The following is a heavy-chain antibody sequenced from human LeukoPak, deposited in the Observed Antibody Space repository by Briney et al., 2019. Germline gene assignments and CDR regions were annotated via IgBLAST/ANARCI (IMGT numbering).Heavy chain of an antibody. Sequence: GGSLRLSCAGSGFSFSSYGMHWVRQAPGKVLEWMAFIRSDGSNKYYADSVKGRFTISRDNSKNTLYLQMNSLRAEDRAVYYCARVLYCGGDCYSLALDYWGQGTLVTVSS. CDR3: ARVLYCGGDCYSLALDY. V-gene: IGHV3-30*02. D-gene: IGHD2-21*02. CDR1: GFSFSSYG. J-gene: IGHJ4*02. CDR2: IRSDGSNK.